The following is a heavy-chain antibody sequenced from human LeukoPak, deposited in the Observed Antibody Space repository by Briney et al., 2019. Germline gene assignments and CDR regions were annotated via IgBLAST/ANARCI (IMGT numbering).Heavy chain of an antibody. J-gene: IGHJ4*02. Sequence: ASVKVSCKASGYTFTGYYMHWVRQAPGQGLEWMRWINPNSGGTNYAQKFQGRVTMTRDTSISTAYMELSRLRSDDTAVYYCARRADSSGYYYFDYWGQGTLVTVSS. CDR1: GYTFTGYY. CDR2: INPNSGGT. CDR3: ARRADSSGYYYFDY. D-gene: IGHD3-22*01. V-gene: IGHV1-2*02.